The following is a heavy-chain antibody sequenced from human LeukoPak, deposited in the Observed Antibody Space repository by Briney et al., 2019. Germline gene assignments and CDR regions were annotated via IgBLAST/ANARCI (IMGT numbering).Heavy chain of an antibody. CDR3: AKDTSIGRYCTNGVCPPFDY. Sequence: GGSLRLSCAASGFTFSSYAMSWVRQAPGKGLEWVSAISGRRGSTYDADSVKGRFTISRDNSKNTLYLQMNSLRAEDTAVYYCAKDTSIGRYCTNGVCPPFDYWGQGNLVTVSS. CDR1: GFTFSSYA. J-gene: IGHJ4*02. CDR2: ISGRRGST. V-gene: IGHV3-23*01. D-gene: IGHD2-8*01.